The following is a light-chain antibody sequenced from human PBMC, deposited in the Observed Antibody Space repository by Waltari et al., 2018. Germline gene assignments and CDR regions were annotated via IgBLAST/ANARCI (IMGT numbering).Light chain of an antibody. CDR1: QSLLHSSGYNY. V-gene: IGKV2-28*01. CDR2: LGS. Sequence: DVVLTQSPLSLPVTPGEPASISCRSSQSLLHSSGYNYLDWYLQKPGQSPQLLFYLGSSRASGVPDRFTGSGSGTDFPLRITRVEAEDVGLYYCMQALHSITFGQGTRLEIK. J-gene: IGKJ5*01. CDR3: MQALHSIT.